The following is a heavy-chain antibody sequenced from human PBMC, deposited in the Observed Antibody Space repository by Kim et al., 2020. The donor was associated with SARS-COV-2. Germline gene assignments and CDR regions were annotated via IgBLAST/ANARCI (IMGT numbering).Heavy chain of an antibody. CDR1: GGSISSYY. Sequence: SETLSLTCTVSGGSISSYYWSWIRQPPGKGLEWIGYIYYSGSTNYNPSLKSRVTISVDTSKNQFSLKLSSVTAADTAVYYCARGYCSSTSCYTSSYYYYYYMDVWGKGTAVTVS. V-gene: IGHV4-59*01. CDR3: ARGYCSSTSCYTSSYYYYYYMDV. CDR2: IYYSGST. J-gene: IGHJ6*03. D-gene: IGHD2-2*02.